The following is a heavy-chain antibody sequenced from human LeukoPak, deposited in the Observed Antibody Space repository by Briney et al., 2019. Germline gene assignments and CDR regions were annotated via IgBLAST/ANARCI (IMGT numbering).Heavy chain of an antibody. J-gene: IGHJ4*02. D-gene: IGHD3-22*01. CDR3: AKSRGGSGYGYYFDY. Sequence: GGSLRLSCAASGFTFSSYGMHWVRQAPGKGLEWVAFIRYDGSNKYYADSLKGRFTISRDNSKNTLDLQMNSLRAEDTALYYCAKSRGGSGYGYYFDYWGQGTLVTVSS. CDR2: IRYDGSNK. V-gene: IGHV3-30*02. CDR1: GFTFSSYG.